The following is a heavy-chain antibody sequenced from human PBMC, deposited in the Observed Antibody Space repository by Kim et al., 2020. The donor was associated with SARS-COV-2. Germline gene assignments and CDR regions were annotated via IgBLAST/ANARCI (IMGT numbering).Heavy chain of an antibody. D-gene: IGHD1-26*01. Sequence: SPSFQGQVTISADKSISTAYLQWSSLKASDTAMYYCARSSGGATTGDFDYWGQGTLVTVSS. CDR3: ARSSGGATTGDFDY. V-gene: IGHV5-51*01. J-gene: IGHJ4*02.